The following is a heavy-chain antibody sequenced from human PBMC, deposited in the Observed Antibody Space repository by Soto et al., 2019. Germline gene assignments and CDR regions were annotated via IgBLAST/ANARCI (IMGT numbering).Heavy chain of an antibody. CDR1: GFTFSSYG. V-gene: IGHV3-30*18. J-gene: IGHJ4*02. CDR2: ISYDGSNK. CDR3: AKIDDSSPIDFWDY. Sequence: GGSLRLSCAASGFTFSSYGMHWVRQAPGKGLEWVAVISYDGSNKYYADSVKGRFTISRDNSKNTLYLQMNSLRAEDTAVYYCAKIDDSSPIDFWDYWGQGTLVTVSS. D-gene: IGHD3-3*01.